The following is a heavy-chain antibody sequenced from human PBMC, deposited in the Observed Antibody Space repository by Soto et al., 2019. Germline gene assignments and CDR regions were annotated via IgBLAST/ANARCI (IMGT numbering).Heavy chain of an antibody. CDR2: INHSGST. Sequence: SETLSLTCAVYGGSFSGYYWSWIRQPPGKGLEWIGEINHSGSTNYNPSLKSRVTISVDTSKNQFSLKLSSVTAADTAVYYFARVAVVADTSYYYYYMDVWGKGTTVTVSS. V-gene: IGHV4-34*01. D-gene: IGHD2-15*01. CDR1: GGSFSGYY. CDR3: ARVAVVADTSYYYYYMDV. J-gene: IGHJ6*03.